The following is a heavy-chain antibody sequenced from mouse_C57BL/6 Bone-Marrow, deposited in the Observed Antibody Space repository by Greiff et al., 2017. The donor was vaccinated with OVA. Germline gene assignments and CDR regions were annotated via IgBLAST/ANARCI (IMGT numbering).Heavy chain of an antibody. J-gene: IGHJ3*01. CDR3: ARSITTVEAWFAY. CDR2: IRNKANGYTT. Sequence: EVQLVESGGGLVQPGGSLSLSCAASGFTFTDYYMSWVRQPPGKALEWLGFIRNKANGYTTEYSASVKGRFTISRDNSQSILYLQMNALRAEDSATYYCARSITTVEAWFAYWGQGTLVTVSA. D-gene: IGHD1-1*01. V-gene: IGHV7-3*01. CDR1: GFTFTDYY.